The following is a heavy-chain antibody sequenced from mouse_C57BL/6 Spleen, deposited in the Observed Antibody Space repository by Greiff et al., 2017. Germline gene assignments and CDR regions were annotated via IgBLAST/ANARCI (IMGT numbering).Heavy chain of an antibody. CDR3: ARHYYGSSFYYYAMDY. J-gene: IGHJ4*01. Sequence: VQLKQSGPELVKPGASVKMSCKASGYTFTDYNMHWVKQSHGKSLEWIGYINPNNGGTSYNQKFKGKATLTVNKSSSTAYMELRSLTSEDSAVYYCARHYYGSSFYYYAMDYWGQGTSVTVSS. CDR2: INPNNGGT. CDR1: GYTFTDYN. D-gene: IGHD1-1*01. V-gene: IGHV1-22*01.